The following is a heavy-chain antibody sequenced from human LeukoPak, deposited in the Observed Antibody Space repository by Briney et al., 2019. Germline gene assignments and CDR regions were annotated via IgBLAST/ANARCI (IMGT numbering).Heavy chain of an antibody. J-gene: IGHJ6*02. V-gene: IGHV3-21*01. Sequence: GGSPRLSCAASGFTFSSYSMNWVRQAPGKGLEWVSSISSSSSYIYYADSVKGRFTISRDNAKNSLYLQMNSLRAEDTAVYYCARDKQLERLNYYYGMDVWGQGTTVTVSS. CDR3: ARDKQLERLNYYYGMDV. D-gene: IGHD1-1*01. CDR1: GFTFSSYS. CDR2: ISSSSSYI.